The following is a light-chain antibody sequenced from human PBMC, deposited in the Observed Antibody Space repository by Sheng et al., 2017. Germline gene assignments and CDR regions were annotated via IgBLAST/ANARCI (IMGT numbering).Light chain of an antibody. CDR2: DDT. Sequence: SYELTQPPSVSVAPGQTATITCGGDNIGHKTVHWYQHRPGQAPVLVVYDDTDRPLGIPERFSASNSGNTATLTISEVEAGDEADYYCQVWDSGNVVFGGGTRVTVL. CDR1: NIGHKT. V-gene: IGLV3-21*02. CDR3: QVWDSGNVV. J-gene: IGLJ2*01.